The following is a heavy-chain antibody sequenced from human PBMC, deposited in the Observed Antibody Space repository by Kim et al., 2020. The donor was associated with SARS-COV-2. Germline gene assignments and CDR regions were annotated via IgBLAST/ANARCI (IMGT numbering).Heavy chain of an antibody. CDR3: ARDSGWLQPIDS. Sequence: NHTPALKSRVTISLDTSKNQFSLKLSSVTAADTAMYYCARDSGWLQPIDSWGQGTLVTVSS. V-gene: IGHV4-59*01. J-gene: IGHJ4*02. D-gene: IGHD6-19*01.